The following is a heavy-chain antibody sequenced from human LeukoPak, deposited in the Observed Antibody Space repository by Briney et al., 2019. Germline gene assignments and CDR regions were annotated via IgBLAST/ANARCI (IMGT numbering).Heavy chain of an antibody. D-gene: IGHD2-15*01. Sequence: GGSLRLSCAASRFTFRNFWMSWVRQAPGKGLEWISTISGSGGSTHYADSVKGRFTISRDDSKNTLYLQMNSLRADDTAVFYCAKSGLNRFDYWGQGTLVTVSS. J-gene: IGHJ4*02. CDR3: AKSGLNRFDY. CDR2: ISGSGGST. V-gene: IGHV3-23*01. CDR1: RFTFRNFW.